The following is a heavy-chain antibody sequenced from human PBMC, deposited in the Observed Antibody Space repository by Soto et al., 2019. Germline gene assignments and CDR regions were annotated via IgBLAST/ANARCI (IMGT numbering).Heavy chain of an antibody. CDR3: ARDVTNWNEYYFDY. V-gene: IGHV3-21*01. J-gene: IGHJ4*02. D-gene: IGHD1-20*01. Sequence: GGSLRLSCAASGFTFSSYSMNWVRQAPGKGLEWVSSISSSSSYIYYADSVKGRFTISRDNAKNSLYLQMNSLRAEDTAVYYCARDVTNWNEYYFDYWGQGTLVTVSS. CDR2: ISSSSSYI. CDR1: GFTFSSYS.